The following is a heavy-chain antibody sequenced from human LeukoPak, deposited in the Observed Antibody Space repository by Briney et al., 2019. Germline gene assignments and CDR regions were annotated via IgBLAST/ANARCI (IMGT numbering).Heavy chain of an antibody. Sequence: GGSLRLSCAASGFTFRSYGMHWVRQAPGKGLEWVAFIRYDGSNKYYADSVKGRFTISRDNSKNTLYLQMNSLRAEDTAVYYCAKSFGSGSRPTTSWFDPWGQGTLVTVSS. J-gene: IGHJ5*02. CDR3: AKSFGSGSRPTTSWFDP. CDR1: GFTFRSYG. CDR2: IRYDGSNK. V-gene: IGHV3-30*02. D-gene: IGHD3-10*01.